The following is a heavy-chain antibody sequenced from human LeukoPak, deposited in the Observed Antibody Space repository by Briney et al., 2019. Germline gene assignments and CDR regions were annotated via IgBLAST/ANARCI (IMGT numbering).Heavy chain of an antibody. CDR3: VFVKRNTNRFDP. CDR2: LYSGGTT. CDR1: GFTVSSNY. D-gene: IGHD1/OR15-1a*01. Sequence: PGGSLRLSCAASGFTVSSNYMSWVRQAPGKGLECVSILYSGGTTYYADSVKGRFTISRDNSKNTLSLQMNNVRAEDTAVYYCVFVKRNTNRFDPWGQGTLVTVSS. V-gene: IGHV3-53*01. J-gene: IGHJ5*02.